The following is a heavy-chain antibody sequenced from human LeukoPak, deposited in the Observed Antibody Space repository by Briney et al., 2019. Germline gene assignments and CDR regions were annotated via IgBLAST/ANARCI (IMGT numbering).Heavy chain of an antibody. CDR1: GFTFSSYS. CDR2: IRYDGSNK. J-gene: IGHJ4*02. Sequence: GGSLRLSXAASGFTFSSYSMNWVRQAPGKGLEWVAFIRYDGSNKYYADSVKGRFTISRDNSKNTLYLQMNSLRAEDTAVYYCAKETTTDYWGQGTLVTVSS. CDR3: AKETTTDY. D-gene: IGHD1-1*01. V-gene: IGHV3-30*02.